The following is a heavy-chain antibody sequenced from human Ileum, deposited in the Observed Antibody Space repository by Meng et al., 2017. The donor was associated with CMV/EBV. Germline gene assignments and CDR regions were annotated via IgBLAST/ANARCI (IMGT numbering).Heavy chain of an antibody. CDR3: ATDVVATSFDY. V-gene: IGHV1-24*01. CDR1: GYSLTELS. D-gene: IGHD5-12*01. Sequence: EDSRREVKKPRASVQVACKVSGYSLTELSMHWVRQAPRKCLECMGHFGREEGETICAQNFKGRVTMTEDTYTDTAYMEVKSLRSEDTAVYYCATDVVATSFDYWGQGTLVTVSS. J-gene: IGHJ4*02. CDR2: FGREEGET.